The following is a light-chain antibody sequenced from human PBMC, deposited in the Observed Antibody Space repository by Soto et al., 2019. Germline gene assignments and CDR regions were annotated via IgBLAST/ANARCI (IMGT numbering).Light chain of an antibody. CDR3: QQYNNWWT. CDR1: QSVSNN. V-gene: IGKV3-15*01. Sequence: EIVMTQSPATLSVSPGERATLSCRASQSVSNNLAWYQKKPGQAPRLLIYGASTRATGIPARFSGSGSGTEFTLTVSSLQSEDFAVYYCQQYNNWWTFGRGTSVEIK. CDR2: GAS. J-gene: IGKJ1*01.